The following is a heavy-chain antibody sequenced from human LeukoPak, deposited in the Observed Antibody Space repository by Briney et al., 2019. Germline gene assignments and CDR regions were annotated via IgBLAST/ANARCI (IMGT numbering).Heavy chain of an antibody. V-gene: IGHV3-30*18. CDR1: GFTFSSYS. CDR2: ISYDGSNK. D-gene: IGHD4-17*01. CDR3: AKGQKYKTTVTTPFDY. J-gene: IGHJ4*02. Sequence: GGSLRLSCAASGFTFSSYSMHWVRQAPGKGLEWVAVISYDGSNKYYADSVKGRFTISRDNSKNTLYLQMNSLRAEDTAVYYCAKGQKYKTTVTTPFDYWGQGTLVTVSS.